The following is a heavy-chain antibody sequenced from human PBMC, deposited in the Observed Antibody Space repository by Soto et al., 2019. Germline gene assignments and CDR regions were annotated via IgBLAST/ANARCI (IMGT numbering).Heavy chain of an antibody. D-gene: IGHD3-3*01. J-gene: IGHJ4*02. Sequence: GGSLRLSCAASGFTFDDYAMHWVRQAPGKGLEWVSGISWNSGSIGYADSVKGRFTISRDNAKNSLYLQMNSLRAEDTALYYCAKVGNDFWSGYFHFDYWGQGTLVTVSS. CDR2: ISWNSGSI. CDR1: GFTFDDYA. CDR3: AKVGNDFWSGYFHFDY. V-gene: IGHV3-9*01.